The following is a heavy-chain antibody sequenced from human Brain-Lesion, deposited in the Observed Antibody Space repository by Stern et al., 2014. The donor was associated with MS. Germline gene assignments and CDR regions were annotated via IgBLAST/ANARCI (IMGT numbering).Heavy chain of an antibody. J-gene: IGHJ6*02. D-gene: IGHD3-3*01. CDR2: INTNPGGT. CDR3: ARDQRGITIFGVVTDYYYLGMDV. V-gene: IGHV1-2*02. CDR1: GYIFTGYY. Sequence: QVQLMQSGAEVKKPGASVKVSCKTSGYIFTGYYIHWVRQAPGQGLEWMAWINTNPGGTKYAQKFQGRVTMSRDTSSSTAYVELSSLTSDDTAVYYCARDQRGITIFGVVTDYYYLGMDVWGQGTTVTVSS.